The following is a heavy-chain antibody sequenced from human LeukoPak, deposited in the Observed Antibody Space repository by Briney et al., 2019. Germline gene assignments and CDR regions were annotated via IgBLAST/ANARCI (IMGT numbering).Heavy chain of an antibody. CDR2: MNPNSGNT. V-gene: IGHV1-8*01. CDR1: GGTFSSYD. CDR3: ARGGYQLLYEGWDY. J-gene: IGHJ4*02. Sequence: ASVKVSCKASGGTFSSYDINWVRQATGQGLEWMGWMNPNSGNTGYAQKFQGRVTMTRNTSISTAYMELSSLRSEDTAVYYCARGGYQLLYEGWDYWGQGTLVTVSS. D-gene: IGHD2-2*02.